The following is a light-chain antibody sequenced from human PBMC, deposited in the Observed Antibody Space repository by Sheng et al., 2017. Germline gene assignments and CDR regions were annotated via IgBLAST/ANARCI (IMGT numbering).Light chain of an antibody. J-gene: IGLJ1*01. CDR1: KLGDKY. CDR3: QAWDTNTGV. V-gene: IGLV3-1*01. CDR2: QDS. Sequence: SYELTQPPSVSVSPGQTASITCSGDKLGDKYACWYQQKPGQSPVLVIYQDSKRPSGIPERFSGSSSGNTATLTVSGTQAIDEADYYCQAWDTNTGVFGTGTKVTVL.